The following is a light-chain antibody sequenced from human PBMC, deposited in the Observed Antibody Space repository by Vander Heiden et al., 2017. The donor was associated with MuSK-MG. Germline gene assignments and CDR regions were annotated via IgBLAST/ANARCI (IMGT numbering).Light chain of an antibody. CDR2: AAS. J-gene: IGKJ4*01. CDR3: QQTYAMPPT. Sequence: DLPQTSSPSSLSASVGDRVTITCRASQSINTYLNWYQQKPGKAPNLLIYAASSFLSGVPSRFSGSESGTDFTLTISSLQPEDFTVYFCQQTYAMPPTFGGGTKVEIK. V-gene: IGKV1-39*01. CDR1: QSINTY.